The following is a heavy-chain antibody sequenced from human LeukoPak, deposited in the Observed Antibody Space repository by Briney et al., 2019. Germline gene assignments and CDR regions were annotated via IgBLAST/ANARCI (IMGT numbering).Heavy chain of an antibody. CDR3: ARKEGGQLVNTRRWFDP. CDR2: FYYSGST. J-gene: IGHJ5*02. D-gene: IGHD6-13*01. Sequence: PSETLSLTCTVSGGSITSSSYYWGWIRQPPGKGLQWIGSFYYSGSTYYNPSLKSRVTIYVDTSKNQFSLKLRSVTAADTAVYYCARKEGGQLVNTRRWFDPWGQGTLVTVSS. CDR1: GGSITSSSYY. V-gene: IGHV4-39*01.